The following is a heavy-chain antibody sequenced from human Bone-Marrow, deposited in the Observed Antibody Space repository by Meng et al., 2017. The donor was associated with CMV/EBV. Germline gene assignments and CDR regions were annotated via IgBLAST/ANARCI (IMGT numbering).Heavy chain of an antibody. CDR2: MNPNSGNT. Sequence: ASVKDSCKASGYSFTSYDINWVRQATGQGLEWMGWMNPNSGNTGYAQKFQGRVTMTRNTSISTAYMELSSLRSEDTAVYYCARGTMIVVVIANYYALDVWGQGTTVTVSS. J-gene: IGHJ6*02. CDR1: GYSFTSYD. CDR3: ARGTMIVVVIANYYALDV. D-gene: IGHD3-22*01. V-gene: IGHV1-8*01.